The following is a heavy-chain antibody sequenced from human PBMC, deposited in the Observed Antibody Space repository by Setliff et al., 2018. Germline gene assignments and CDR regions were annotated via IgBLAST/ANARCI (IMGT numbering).Heavy chain of an antibody. CDR3: ATPHCSDGTCRYYFES. CDR1: GGTFGSSA. Sequence: AASVKVSCKVSGGTFGSSAFTWVRQAPGPGLEYMGGIIPFFGNTNYAQKFQGRLSITADESTNTVYMELSRLRSEDTAMYYCATPHCSDGTCRYYFESWGQGTLVTV. CDR2: IIPFFGNT. J-gene: IGHJ4*02. V-gene: IGHV1-69*13. D-gene: IGHD2-15*01.